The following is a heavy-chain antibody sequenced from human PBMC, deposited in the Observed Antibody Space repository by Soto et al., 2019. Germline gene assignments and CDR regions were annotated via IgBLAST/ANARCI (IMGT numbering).Heavy chain of an antibody. J-gene: IGHJ5*02. CDR2: IIPILGIA. CDR3: ARGPGSITGTTIGFDP. CDR1: GGTFSSYT. D-gene: IGHD1-7*01. Sequence: SVKVSCKASGGTFSSYTISWVRQAPGQGLEWMGRIIPILGIANYAQKFQGRVTITADKSTSTAYMELSSLRSEDTAVYYCARGPGSITGTTIGFDPWGQGTLVTVSS. V-gene: IGHV1-69*02.